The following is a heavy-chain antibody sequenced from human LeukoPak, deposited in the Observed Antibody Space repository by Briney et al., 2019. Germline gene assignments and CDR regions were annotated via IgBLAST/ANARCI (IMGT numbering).Heavy chain of an antibody. D-gene: IGHD2-15*01. CDR1: GYSFSTYW. V-gene: IGHV5-51*01. CDR2: SSPGDSDSDSDI. J-gene: IGHJ4*02. CDR3: ARHRCSGATCHRDY. Sequence: GESLKISCKGSGYSFSTYWIGWVRQMPGKGLEWMGFSSPGDSDSDSDIRYNPSIQGQVTISVDKSTTTAYLQWSSLKASDTAMYYCARHRCSGATCHRDYWGQGTLVTVSS.